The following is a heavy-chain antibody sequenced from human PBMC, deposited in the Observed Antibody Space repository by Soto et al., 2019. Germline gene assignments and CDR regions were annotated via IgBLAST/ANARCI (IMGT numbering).Heavy chain of an antibody. Sequence: PGGSLRLSCAASGFTFSSYSINWVRQAPGKGLEWVSTITNGNVYIYYADSVKGRFTISRDNAKNSVYLQMNSLRGEDTAIYYCARGNMFTFGGLIALDHWGQGAQVTVSS. D-gene: IGHD3-16*02. CDR3: ARGNMFTFGGLIALDH. V-gene: IGHV3-21*04. J-gene: IGHJ4*02. CDR2: ITNGNVYI. CDR1: GFTFSSYS.